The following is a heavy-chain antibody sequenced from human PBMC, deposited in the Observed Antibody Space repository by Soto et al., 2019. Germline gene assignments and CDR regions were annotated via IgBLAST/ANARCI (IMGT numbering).Heavy chain of an antibody. Sequence: QVQLQESGPGLVKPSETLSLTCTVSGGSVSSASYYWSWIRQPPGKGLEWIGYFYYSGSTNYNPSIKSRVTISVDTYKHHLSRKLSSVTAADTAMYYCAINYDFWSGYYLYGMDVWGQGTSVTVSS. CDR1: GGSVSSASYY. V-gene: IGHV4-61*03. J-gene: IGHJ6*02. CDR3: AINYDFWSGYYLYGMDV. D-gene: IGHD3-3*01. CDR2: FYYSGST.